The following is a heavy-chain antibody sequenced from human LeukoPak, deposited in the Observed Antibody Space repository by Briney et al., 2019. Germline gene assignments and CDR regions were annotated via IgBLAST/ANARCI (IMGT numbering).Heavy chain of an antibody. J-gene: IGHJ4*02. V-gene: IGHV3-7*01. Sequence: LEWVANIKQDGSEKYYVDSVKGRFTISRDNAKNSLYLQMNSLRAEDTAVYYCARGLVRQDYWGQGTLVTVSS. CDR3: ARGLVRQDY. D-gene: IGHD6-19*01. CDR2: IKQDGSEK.